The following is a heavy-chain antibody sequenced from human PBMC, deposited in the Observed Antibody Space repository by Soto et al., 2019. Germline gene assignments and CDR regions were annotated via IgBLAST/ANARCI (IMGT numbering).Heavy chain of an antibody. CDR3: AAFGLTYYYDSSGYYYDY. J-gene: IGHJ4*02. CDR1: GFTFTSSA. D-gene: IGHD3-22*01. V-gene: IGHV1-58*01. CDR2: IVVGSGNT. Sequence: SVKVSCKASGFTFTSSAVQWVRQARGQRLEWIGWIVVGSGNTNYAQKFQERVTITRDMSTSTAYMELSSLRSEDTAVYYCAAFGLTYYYDSSGYYYDYWGQGTLVTVSS.